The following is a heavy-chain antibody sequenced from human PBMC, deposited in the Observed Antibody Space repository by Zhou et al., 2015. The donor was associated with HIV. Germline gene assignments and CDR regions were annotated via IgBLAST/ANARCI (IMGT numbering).Heavy chain of an antibody. V-gene: IGHV3-9*01. CDR1: GFTFHDHA. CDR3: AKDVSTGYQYGLDV. J-gene: IGHJ6*02. CDR2: ISWNGGRT. Sequence: EVQLVESGGGLVQPGRSLRLSCGASGFTFHDHAMHWVRQAPGRGLEWVSGISWNGGRTGYADSVKGRFTISRDDAKNSLYLQMNSLRPEDTALYYCAKDVSTGYQYGLDVWGQGDHG. D-gene: IGHD2-2*01.